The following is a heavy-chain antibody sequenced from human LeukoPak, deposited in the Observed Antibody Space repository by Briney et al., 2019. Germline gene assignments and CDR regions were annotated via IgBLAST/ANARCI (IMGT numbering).Heavy chain of an antibody. D-gene: IGHD3-22*01. J-gene: IGHJ4*02. V-gene: IGHV4-30-4*01. Sequence: SETLSLTCTVSGGSISSGDYYWSWIRQPPGEGLEWIGYIYYSGSTYYNPSLKSRVTISVDTSKNQFSLKLSSVTAADTAVYYCARGGGIYYDSSGYPSWGYWGQGTLVTVSS. CDR2: IYYSGST. CDR1: GGSISSGDYY. CDR3: ARGGGIYYDSSGYPSWGY.